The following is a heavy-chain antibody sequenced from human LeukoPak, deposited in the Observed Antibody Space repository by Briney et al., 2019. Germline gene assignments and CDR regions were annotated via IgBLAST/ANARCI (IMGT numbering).Heavy chain of an antibody. CDR2: IYSDGGT. J-gene: IGHJ4*02. CDR1: GFTVSSNY. CDR3: ARELLTGYYRGYFDY. D-gene: IGHD3-9*01. Sequence: PGGSLILSCAASGFTVSSNYLSWVRPAPGKGLEWVSLIYSDGGTYYAGSVKGRFTISRDTSKNTLYLQMNSLRAEDTAVYYCARELLTGYYRGYFDYWGQGTLVTVSS. V-gene: IGHV3-53*01.